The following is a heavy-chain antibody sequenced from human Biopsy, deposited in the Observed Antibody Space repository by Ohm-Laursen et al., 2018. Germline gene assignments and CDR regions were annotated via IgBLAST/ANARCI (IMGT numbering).Heavy chain of an antibody. V-gene: IGHV3-21*01. J-gene: IGHJ4*02. CDR2: VTTTRPYL. Sequence: SLRLSCSPSVFDFSDHSMSWVRQAPRKGLEWVSSVTTTRPYLHYPDSVKARFTISRDNAKNSLYLQMKSLSAEDTAVYYCASAYPPPGRRLVVVAGDFDCWGQGTRVTVSS. D-gene: IGHD2-15*01. CDR3: ASAYPPPGRRLVVVAGDFDC. CDR1: VFDFSDHS.